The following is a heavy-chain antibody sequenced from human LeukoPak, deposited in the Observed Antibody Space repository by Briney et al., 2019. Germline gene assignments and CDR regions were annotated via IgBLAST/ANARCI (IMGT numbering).Heavy chain of an antibody. Sequence: SETLSLTCTVSGGSITSYYWSWIRQPPGKGLEWIGYIYYSGSTKYNPSLKSRVTISVDTSKNQFSLRLSSVTAADTAVYYCARDIPHYDSQTRFFDFWGQGTLVTVSS. J-gene: IGHJ4*02. CDR1: GGSITSYY. D-gene: IGHD3-3*01. V-gene: IGHV4-59*01. CDR3: ARDIPHYDSQTRFFDF. CDR2: IYYSGST.